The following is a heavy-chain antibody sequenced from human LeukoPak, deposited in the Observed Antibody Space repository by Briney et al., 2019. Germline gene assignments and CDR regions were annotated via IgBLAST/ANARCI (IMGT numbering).Heavy chain of an antibody. J-gene: IGHJ5*02. CDR1: GYTFTSYD. CDR2: MNPNSGNT. Sequence: ASVKVSCQASGYTFTSYDINWVRQATGQGPEWMGWMNPNSGNTGYAEKFQGRVTTTRNTSISTAYMELSSLRSEDTAVYYCARGRATVTTHWFDPWGQGTLVTVSS. V-gene: IGHV1-8*03. D-gene: IGHD4-11*01. CDR3: ARGRATVTTHWFDP.